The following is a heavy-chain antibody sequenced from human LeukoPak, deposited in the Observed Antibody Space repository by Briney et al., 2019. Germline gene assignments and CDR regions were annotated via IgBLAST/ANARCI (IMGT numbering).Heavy chain of an antibody. CDR2: IRAYNGNT. V-gene: IGHV1-18*01. D-gene: IGHD3-16*02. Sequence: ASVKVSCKPSRYTFTRYGISSVRQAAGQGVEGMGWIRAYNGNTNYAQKLQGRVTMTTDTSTSTAYMELRSLRSDDTAVYYCARAIIMITFGGVIVYFDYWGQGTLVTVSS. J-gene: IGHJ4*02. CDR1: RYTFTRYG. CDR3: ARAIIMITFGGVIVYFDY.